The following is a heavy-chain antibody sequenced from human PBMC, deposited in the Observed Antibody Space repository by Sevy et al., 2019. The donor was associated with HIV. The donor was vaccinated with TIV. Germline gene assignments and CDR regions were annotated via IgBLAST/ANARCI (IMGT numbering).Heavy chain of an antibody. V-gene: IGHV3-23*01. CDR2: ISGSGGST. CDR3: AKGVSYSSGWYNWFAP. D-gene: IGHD6-19*01. Sequence: GGSLRLSCAASGFTFSSYAMSWVRQAPGKGLEWVSAISGSGGSTYYADSVKGRFTISRDNSKNTLYLQMNSLRAEDTAVYYCAKGVSYSSGWYNWFAPWGQGTLVTVSS. J-gene: IGHJ5*02. CDR1: GFTFSSYA.